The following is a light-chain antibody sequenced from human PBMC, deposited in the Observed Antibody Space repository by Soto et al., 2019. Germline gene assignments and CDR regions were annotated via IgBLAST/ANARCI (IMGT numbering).Light chain of an antibody. CDR1: QSITGY. CDR3: QPSFIARWT. V-gene: IGKV1-39*01. Sequence: DIQMTQSPSSLSASVGDRVTITCRASQSITGYLNWYQQKPGKVPKLLIYAASTLQSGVPSRFSGSGSGTDFTLTLSSMQAEDSATYYCQPSFIARWTFGQGTKVEIK. CDR2: AAS. J-gene: IGKJ1*01.